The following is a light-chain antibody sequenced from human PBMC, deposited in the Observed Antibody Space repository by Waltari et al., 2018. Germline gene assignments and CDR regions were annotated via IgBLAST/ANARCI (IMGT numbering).Light chain of an antibody. Sequence: DIQMTQSPYTLSASVVERFTITCRASQSISSWLAWYKKKPGKAPKLLIYKASSLESGVPSRFSGSGSVTEFTLTISSLQPDDFATYYCQQYNSYLTFGQGTNVEIK. CDR3: QQYNSYLT. J-gene: IGKJ1*01. V-gene: IGKV1-5*03. CDR1: QSISSW. CDR2: KAS.